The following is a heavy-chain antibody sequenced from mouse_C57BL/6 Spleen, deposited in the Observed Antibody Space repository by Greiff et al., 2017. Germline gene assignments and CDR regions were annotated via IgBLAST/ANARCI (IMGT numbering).Heavy chain of an antibody. V-gene: IGHV1-39*01. J-gene: IGHJ1*03. CDR3: ARQEFITTVVEYFDV. CDR2: INPNYGTT. D-gene: IGHD1-1*01. CDR1: GYSFTDYN. Sequence: EVQWVESGPELVKPGASVKISCKASGYSFTDYNMNWVKQSNGKSLEWIGVINPNYGTTSYNQKFKGKATLTVDQSSSTAYMQLNSLTSEDSAVYYCARQEFITTVVEYFDVWGTGTTVTVSS.